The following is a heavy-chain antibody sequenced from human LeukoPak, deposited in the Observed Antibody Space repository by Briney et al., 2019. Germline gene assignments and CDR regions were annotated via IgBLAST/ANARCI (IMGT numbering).Heavy chain of an antibody. D-gene: IGHD3-10*01. CDR2: IIPIFGTA. V-gene: IGHV1-69*06. Sequence: GASVKVSCKASGGTFSSYAISWVRQAPGQGLEWMGRIIPIFGTANYAQKFQGRVTITADKSTSTAYMELSSLRSEDTAVYYCARDQDIWFGESNYYYYMDVWGKGTTVTVSS. CDR3: ARDQDIWFGESNYYYYMDV. J-gene: IGHJ6*03. CDR1: GGTFSSYA.